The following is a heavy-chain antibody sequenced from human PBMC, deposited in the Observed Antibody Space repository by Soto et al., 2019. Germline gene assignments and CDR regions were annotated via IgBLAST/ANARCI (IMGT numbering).Heavy chain of an antibody. D-gene: IGHD3-16*01. CDR2: IYYSGST. V-gene: IGHV4-31*03. CDR1: GGSISSGGYY. J-gene: IGHJ4*02. CDR3: ARGVLH. Sequence: QVQLQESGPGLVKPSQTLSLTCTVSGGSISSGGYYWSWIRQHPGKGLEWIGSIYYSGSTYYNPSPXSXXTISVDTSKNQFSLKRSSVTAADTAMYYCARGVLHWGQGTLVTVSS.